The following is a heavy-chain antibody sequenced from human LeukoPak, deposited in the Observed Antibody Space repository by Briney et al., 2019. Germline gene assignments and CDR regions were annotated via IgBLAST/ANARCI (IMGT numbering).Heavy chain of an antibody. CDR1: GGSVNTDNY. CDR3: ARHGQWRLRNA. J-gene: IGHJ5*02. Sequence: SETLPLTCTVYGGSVNTDNYWGWIRQSPGKGLEWIGRIYYTGITYYNPSLKSRVTLSVDTSKNQFSLSLSSMTAADTAVYYCARHGQWRLRNAWGQGILVSASS. D-gene: IGHD6-19*01. CDR2: IYYTGIT. V-gene: IGHV4-39*01.